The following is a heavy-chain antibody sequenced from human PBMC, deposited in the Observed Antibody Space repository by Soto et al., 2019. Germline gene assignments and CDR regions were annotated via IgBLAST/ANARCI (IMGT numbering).Heavy chain of an antibody. Sequence: PGGSLRLSCAASGFTFSSYAMHWVRQAPGKGLEWVAVISYDGSNKYYADSVKGRFTISRDNPKNTLYLQMNSLRAEDTAVYYCAREDIVVVPDDAFDIWGQGTMVTVSS. V-gene: IGHV3-30-3*01. CDR1: GFTFSSYA. J-gene: IGHJ3*02. CDR2: ISYDGSNK. D-gene: IGHD2-2*01. CDR3: AREDIVVVPDDAFDI.